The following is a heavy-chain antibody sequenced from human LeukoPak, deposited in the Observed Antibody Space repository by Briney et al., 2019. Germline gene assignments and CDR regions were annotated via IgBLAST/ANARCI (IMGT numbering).Heavy chain of an antibody. Sequence: SETLSLTCTVSGGSISSSSYYWGWIRQPPGKGLEWIGSIYYSGSTYYNPSLKSRVTISVDTSKNQFSLKLSSVTAADTAVYYCARLSILWFGEPTSYNWFDPWGQGTLVTVSS. CDR3: ARLSILWFGEPTSYNWFDP. CDR1: GGSISSSSYY. V-gene: IGHV4-39*01. J-gene: IGHJ5*02. CDR2: IYYSGST. D-gene: IGHD3-10*01.